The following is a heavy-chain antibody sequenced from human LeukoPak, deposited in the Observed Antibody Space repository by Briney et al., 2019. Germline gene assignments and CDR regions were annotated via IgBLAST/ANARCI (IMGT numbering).Heavy chain of an antibody. Sequence: PGGSLRLSCATSGFIFSGYYMSWVRQAPGKGLEWVANIKQDGSGKYYVDSVKGRFTISRDNAKNSLYLQMNSLRAEDTAVYYCARDERVATPYYYYYYMDVWGKGTTVTVSS. CDR2: IKQDGSGK. D-gene: IGHD2-15*01. CDR3: ARDERVATPYYYYYYMDV. CDR1: GFIFSGYY. V-gene: IGHV3-7*01. J-gene: IGHJ6*03.